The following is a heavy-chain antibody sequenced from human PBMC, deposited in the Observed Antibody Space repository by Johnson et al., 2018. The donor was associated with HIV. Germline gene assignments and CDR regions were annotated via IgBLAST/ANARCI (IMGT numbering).Heavy chain of an antibody. CDR3: ARAMAAAGVRTFDL. CDR1: GFTFSSYA. J-gene: IGHJ3*01. CDR2: ISGSGGST. V-gene: IGHV3-23*04. D-gene: IGHD6-25*01. Sequence: VQLVESGGGLVKPGGSLRLSCAASGFTFSSYAMSWVRQAPGKGLEWVSAISGSGGSTYYADSVKGRFTISRDKSKKKLYLQMNSLRPEDTAVYYCARAMAAAGVRTFDLWGQGAMVTVSS.